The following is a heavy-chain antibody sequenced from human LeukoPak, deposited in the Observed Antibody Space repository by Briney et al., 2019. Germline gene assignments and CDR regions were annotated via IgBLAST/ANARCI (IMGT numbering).Heavy chain of an antibody. J-gene: IGHJ4*02. CDR2: IYFTGNT. D-gene: IGHD6-13*01. V-gene: IGHV4-59*11. CDR3: AERIAAAGTPFDN. CDR1: GGSISSHY. Sequence: SETLSLTCRVSGGSISSHYWNWIRQFPGEGLEWIGYIYFTGNTNCHPSLKSRVTISIDTSKNQFSLKLSSVTAAAPAVYYCAERIAAAGTPFDNWGEGTLVTVSP.